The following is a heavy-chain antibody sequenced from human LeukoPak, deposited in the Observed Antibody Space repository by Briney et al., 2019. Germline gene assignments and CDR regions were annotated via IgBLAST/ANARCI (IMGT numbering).Heavy chain of an antibody. J-gene: IGHJ5*02. CDR1: GGSISSYY. Sequence: PSETLSLTCTVSGGSISSYYRSWIRQPPGKGLEWIGYIYYSGSTNYNPSLKSRVTISVDTSKNQFSLKLSSVTAADTAVYYCAGCSGGSCYDWFDPWGQGTLVTVSS. CDR2: IYYSGST. V-gene: IGHV4-59*01. CDR3: AGCSGGSCYDWFDP. D-gene: IGHD2-15*01.